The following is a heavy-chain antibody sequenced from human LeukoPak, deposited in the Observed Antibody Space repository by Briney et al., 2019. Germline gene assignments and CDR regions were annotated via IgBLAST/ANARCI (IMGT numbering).Heavy chain of an antibody. V-gene: IGHV4-34*01. D-gene: IGHD4-17*01. CDR3: ARVPTPTDYGDYGRNFDY. CDR1: GGSFSGYY. J-gene: IGHJ4*02. CDR2: INHSGST. Sequence: SETLSLTCAVYGGSFSGYYWSWIRQPPGKGLEWIGEINHSGSTNYNPSLKSRVTISVDTSKNQFSLKLSSVTAADTAVYYCARVPTPTDYGDYGRNFDYWDQGTLVTVSS.